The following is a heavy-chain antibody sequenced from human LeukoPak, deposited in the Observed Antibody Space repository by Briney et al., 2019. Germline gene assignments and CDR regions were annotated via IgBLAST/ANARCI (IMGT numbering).Heavy chain of an antibody. V-gene: IGHV3-21*01. CDR3: AREAGPYTGFAY. D-gene: IGHD3-16*01. J-gene: IGHJ4*02. CDR2: ISSSSSYI. CDR1: GFTFSSYS. Sequence: GGSLRLSCAASGFTFSSYSMNWVRQAPGKGLEWVSSISSSSSYIYYADSVKGRFTISRDNAKNSLYLQMNGLRAEDTAVYYCAREAGPYTGFAYWGQGTLVTVSS.